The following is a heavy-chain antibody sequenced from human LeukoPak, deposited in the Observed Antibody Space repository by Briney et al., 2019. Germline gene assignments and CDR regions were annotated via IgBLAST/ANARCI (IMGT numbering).Heavy chain of an antibody. J-gene: IGHJ5*02. V-gene: IGHV4-59*12. Sequence: KPSETLSLTCTVSGGSISSYYWGWIRQPPGKGLEWIGYIYYSGSTNYNPSLKSRVTISVDTSKNQFSLKLSSVTAADTAVYYCARGGSITIFGVVIISDWFDPWGQGTLVTVSS. D-gene: IGHD3-3*01. CDR2: IYYSGST. CDR3: ARGGSITIFGVVIISDWFDP. CDR1: GGSISSYY.